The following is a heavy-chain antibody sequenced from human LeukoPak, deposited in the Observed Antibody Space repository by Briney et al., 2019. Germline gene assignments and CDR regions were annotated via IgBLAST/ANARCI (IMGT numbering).Heavy chain of an antibody. Sequence: GGSLRLSCAASGFTVSSNYMNWVRQAPGKGLEWVSVIYSGRSTNYADSVKGRFTISRDNSKNTLYLQMNSLRAEDTAVYYCAKWGYSSGWYYFDYWGQGTLVTVSS. CDR1: GFTVSSNY. J-gene: IGHJ4*02. CDR2: IYSGRST. V-gene: IGHV3-53*01. D-gene: IGHD6-19*01. CDR3: AKWGYSSGWYYFDY.